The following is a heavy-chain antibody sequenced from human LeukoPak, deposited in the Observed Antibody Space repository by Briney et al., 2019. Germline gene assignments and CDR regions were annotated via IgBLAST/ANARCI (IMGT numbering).Heavy chain of an antibody. CDR3: ASQYYYDSSGYFRHFDY. V-gene: IGHV1-69*13. CDR2: IIPIFGTA. Sequence: SVTVSCKASGGTXSSYAISWVRQAPGQGLEWMGGIIPIFGTANYAQKFQGRVTITADESTSTAYMELSSLRSEDTAVYYCASQYYYDSSGYFRHFDYWGQGTLVTVSS. J-gene: IGHJ4*02. D-gene: IGHD3-22*01. CDR1: GGTXSSYA.